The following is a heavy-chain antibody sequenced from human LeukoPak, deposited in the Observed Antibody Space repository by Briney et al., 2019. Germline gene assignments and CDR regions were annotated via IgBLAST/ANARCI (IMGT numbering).Heavy chain of an antibody. CDR3: ARGTVTTLFDY. CDR2: LYTSGST. V-gene: IGHV4-4*07. Sequence: PSETLSLTCFVTGGSISYHYWSWIRQPAGKGLEWIGRLYTSGSTDYNPSLKSRVTMSVDTSKNQFSLKLRSVTAADTAVYYCARGTVTTLFDYWGQGTLVTVSS. D-gene: IGHD4-17*01. CDR1: GGSISYHY. J-gene: IGHJ4*02.